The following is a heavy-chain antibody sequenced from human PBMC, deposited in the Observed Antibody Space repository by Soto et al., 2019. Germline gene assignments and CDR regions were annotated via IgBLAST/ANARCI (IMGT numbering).Heavy chain of an antibody. Sequence: QVQLVESGGGVVQPGRSLRLSCAASGFTFSSYAMHWVRQAPGKGLEWVAVISYDGSNKYYADSVKGRFTISRDNSKNTLYLQMNSLRAEDTAVYYCAREYCSGGSCYSREVPVESRDWFDPWGQGTLVTVSS. CDR2: ISYDGSNK. CDR1: GFTFSSYA. CDR3: AREYCSGGSCYSREVPVESRDWFDP. D-gene: IGHD2-15*01. V-gene: IGHV3-30-3*01. J-gene: IGHJ5*02.